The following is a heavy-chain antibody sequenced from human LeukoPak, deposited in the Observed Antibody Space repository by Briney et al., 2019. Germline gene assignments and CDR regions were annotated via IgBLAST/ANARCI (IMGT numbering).Heavy chain of an antibody. V-gene: IGHV3-30*04. CDR2: ISYDGSNK. J-gene: IGHJ3*01. CDR3: VRDRLGPVQMGRNNYALDF. CDR1: GFSFNYYA. Sequence: GGSLRLSCAASGFSFNYYALHWVRQAPGKGLEGVTIISYDGSNKFYADSVKGRFTISRDNSKYMVFLQMNGLRVEDTAVYYCVRDRLGPVQMGRNNYALDFWGQGTVVTVSS. D-gene: IGHD5-24*01.